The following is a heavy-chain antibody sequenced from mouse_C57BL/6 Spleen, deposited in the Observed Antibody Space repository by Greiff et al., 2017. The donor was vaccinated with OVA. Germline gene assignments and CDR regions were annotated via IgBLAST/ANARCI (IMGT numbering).Heavy chain of an antibody. Sequence: EVQLQQSGPGLVKPSQSLSLTCSVTGYSITSGYYWNWIRQFPGNKLEWMGYISYDGSNNYNPSLKNRISITRDTSKNQFFLKLNSVTTEDTATYYCAREGTAQATYYFDYWGQGTTLTVSS. CDR3: AREGTAQATYYFDY. J-gene: IGHJ2*01. CDR1: GYSITSGYY. V-gene: IGHV3-6*01. CDR2: ISYDGSN. D-gene: IGHD3-2*02.